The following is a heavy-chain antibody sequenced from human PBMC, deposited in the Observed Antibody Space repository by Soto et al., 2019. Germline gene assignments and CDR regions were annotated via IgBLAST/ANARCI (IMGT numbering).Heavy chain of an antibody. V-gene: IGHV4-39*01. J-gene: IGHJ4*02. CDR1: GGSISSGSYY. D-gene: IGHD3-10*01. CDR2: IYYSGST. Sequence: TSETLSLTCTVSGGSISSGSYYWGWIRQPPGKGLEWIGSIYYSGSTYYNPSLKSRVTISVDTSKNQFSLKLSSVTAADTAVYYCARQGGHEARGVIIIWGQGTLVTVSS. CDR3: ARQGGHEARGVIII.